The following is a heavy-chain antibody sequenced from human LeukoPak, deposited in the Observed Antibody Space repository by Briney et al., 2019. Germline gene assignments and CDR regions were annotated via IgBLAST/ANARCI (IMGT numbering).Heavy chain of an antibody. CDR2: IKSKTDGGTT. V-gene: IGHV3-15*01. Sequence: GGSLRLSCAASGFTFSNAWMSWVRQAPGKGLEWVGRIKSKTDGGTTDYAAPVKGRFTISRDDSKNTLYLQMNSLKTEDTAVYYCTTGGTAMAPYYFDYWGQGTLVTVSS. CDR3: TTGGTAMAPYYFDY. D-gene: IGHD5-18*01. J-gene: IGHJ4*02. CDR1: GFTFSNAW.